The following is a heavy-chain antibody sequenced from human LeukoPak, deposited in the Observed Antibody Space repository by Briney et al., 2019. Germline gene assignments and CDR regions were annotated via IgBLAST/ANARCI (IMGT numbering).Heavy chain of an antibody. J-gene: IGHJ4*02. CDR1: GYAFTNYG. Sequence: GASVKVSCKASGYAFTNYGISWVRQAPGQGLEWMGRIIPILGIANYAQKFQGRVTITADKSTSTAYMELSSLRSEDTAVYYCARVDTAMVIDYWGQGTLVTVSS. D-gene: IGHD5-18*01. V-gene: IGHV1-69*04. CDR3: ARVDTAMVIDY. CDR2: IIPILGIA.